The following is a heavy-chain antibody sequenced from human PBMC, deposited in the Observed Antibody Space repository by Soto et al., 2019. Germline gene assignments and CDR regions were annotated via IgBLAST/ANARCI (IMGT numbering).Heavy chain of an antibody. J-gene: IGHJ2*01. CDR3: TRHAVQYCGGDCYLLPYFDL. CDR1: GFTFSGSA. CDR2: IRSKANNYAT. Sequence: EVQLVESGGGLVQPGGSLKLSCAASGFTFSGSAVHWVRQASGKGLEWVGRIRSKANNYATVYAASVKGRFTISRDDSKNTANLQMNSLKPEDTAVYYCTRHAVQYCGGDCYLLPYFDLWGRGTLVTVSS. D-gene: IGHD2-21*02. V-gene: IGHV3-73*02.